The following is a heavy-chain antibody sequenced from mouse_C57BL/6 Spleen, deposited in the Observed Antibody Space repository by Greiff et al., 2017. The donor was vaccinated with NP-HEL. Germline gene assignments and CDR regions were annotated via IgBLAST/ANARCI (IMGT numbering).Heavy chain of an antibody. CDR2: IHPNSGST. Sequence: VKLQQPGAELVKPGASVKLSCKASGYTFTSYWMHWVKQRPGQGLEWIGMIHPNSGSTNYNEKFKSKATLTVDKSSSTAYMQLSSLTSEDSAVYYCARWSSYWYFDVWGTGTTVTVSS. D-gene: IGHD1-1*01. CDR1: GYTFTSYW. CDR3: ARWSSYWYFDV. J-gene: IGHJ1*03. V-gene: IGHV1-64*01.